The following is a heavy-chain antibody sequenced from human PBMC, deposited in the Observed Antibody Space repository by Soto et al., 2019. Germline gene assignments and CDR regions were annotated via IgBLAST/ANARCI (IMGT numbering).Heavy chain of an antibody. CDR2: KSFDGSKT. Sequence: GGLLRLSCAASGFNFSLFGMHWVRQVPGKGLEWVAVKSFDGSKTHYADSVNGRFLISRDNFKEILYLQMDSLRPEDTAVYFCAKDYFYDSGGYYGPFDPWGQGTPVTVS. D-gene: IGHD3-22*01. V-gene: IGHV3-30*18. CDR3: AKDYFYDSGGYYGPFDP. J-gene: IGHJ5*02. CDR1: GFNFSLFG.